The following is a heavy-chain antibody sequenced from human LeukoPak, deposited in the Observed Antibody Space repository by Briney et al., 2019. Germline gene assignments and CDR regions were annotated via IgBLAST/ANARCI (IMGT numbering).Heavy chain of an antibody. Sequence: QPGRSLRLSCAASGFTFSSYAMHWVRQAPGKGLEWVAVISYDGSNKYYADSVKGRSTISRDNSKNTLYLQMNSLRAEDTAVYYRASYSSGWYSDDYWGQGTLVTVSS. D-gene: IGHD6-19*01. CDR3: ASYSSGWYSDDY. CDR1: GFTFSSYA. J-gene: IGHJ4*02. V-gene: IGHV3-30-3*01. CDR2: ISYDGSNK.